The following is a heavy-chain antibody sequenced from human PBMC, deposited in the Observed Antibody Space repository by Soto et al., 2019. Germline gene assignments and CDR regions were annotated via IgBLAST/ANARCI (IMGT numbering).Heavy chain of an antibody. CDR2: IYYSGST. Sequence: QLQLQESGPGLVKPSETLSLTCTVSGGSISSSSYYWGWIRQPPGKGLEWIGSIYYSGSTYYNPSLKRRVTISVDTSKDQFSLKLSSVTAADTAVYYSARLQLPGIAAAGTWEAFDIWGQGTMVTVSS. D-gene: IGHD6-13*01. J-gene: IGHJ3*02. CDR1: GGSISSSSYY. V-gene: IGHV4-39*01. CDR3: ARLQLPGIAAAGTWEAFDI.